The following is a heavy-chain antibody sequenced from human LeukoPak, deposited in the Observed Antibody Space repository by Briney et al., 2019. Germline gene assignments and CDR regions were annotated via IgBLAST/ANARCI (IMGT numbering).Heavy chain of an antibody. J-gene: IGHJ4*02. CDR2: INHSGST. D-gene: IGHD6-19*01. V-gene: IGHV4-34*01. Sequence: SETLSLTCAVYGGSFSGYYWSWIRQPPGKGLEWIGEINHSGSTNYNPSLKSRVTISVDTSKNQFSLKLSSVTAADTAVYYCARGGGRHSSGWYIADYWGQGTLVTVSS. CDR3: ARGGGRHSSGWYIADY. CDR1: GGSFSGYY.